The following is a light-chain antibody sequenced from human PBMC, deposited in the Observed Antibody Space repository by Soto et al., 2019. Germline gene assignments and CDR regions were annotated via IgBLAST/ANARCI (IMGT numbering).Light chain of an antibody. CDR1: SSTVGGFNV. CDR3: QYYDSSLSGSGV. J-gene: IGLJ1*01. V-gene: IGLV2-14*02. Sequence: QSALTQPASVSGSPGQSITISCTGTSSTVGGFNVVSWYQQHPGKAPKVIIYEGIKRPSGVSNRFSGSNSGSTASLTISGLQAEDEADYHCQYYDSSLSGSGVFGTGTKVTVL. CDR2: EGI.